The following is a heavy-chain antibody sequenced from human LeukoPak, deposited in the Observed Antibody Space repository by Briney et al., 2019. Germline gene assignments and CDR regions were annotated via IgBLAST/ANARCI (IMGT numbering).Heavy chain of an antibody. CDR2: IKPNSGGT. D-gene: IGHD5-18*01. CDR3: ARRGYSYGYESAVYYYYMDV. CDR1: GYIFTGYY. Sequence: ASVKVSCYASGYIFTGYYMHWVRQAPGQGLEWMGWIKPNSGGTNYAPTFQGRVTMTRDTSISTGYMELSRLRSDDTAVYYCARRGYSYGYESAVYYYYMDVWGKGTTVTISS. V-gene: IGHV1-2*02. J-gene: IGHJ6*03.